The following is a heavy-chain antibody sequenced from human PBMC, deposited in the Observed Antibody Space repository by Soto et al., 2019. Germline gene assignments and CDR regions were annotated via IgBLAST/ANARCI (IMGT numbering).Heavy chain of an antibody. D-gene: IGHD3-22*01. Sequence: QVQLQQWGAGLLKPSETLSLTCAVYGGSFSGYYWSWIRQPPGKGLEWIGEINHSGSTNYNPSLKSRVTISVDMSKNQFSLKLCSVTAADTAVYYCARGATYYYDSSGYYYVAEYFQHWGQGTLVTVSS. CDR1: GGSFSGYY. CDR3: ARGATYYYDSSGYYYVAEYFQH. J-gene: IGHJ1*01. V-gene: IGHV4-34*01. CDR2: INHSGST.